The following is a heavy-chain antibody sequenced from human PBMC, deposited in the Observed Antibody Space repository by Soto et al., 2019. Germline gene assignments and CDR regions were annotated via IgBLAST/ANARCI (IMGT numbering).Heavy chain of an antibody. Sequence: GASVKVSCKASGGTFSSYAISWVRQAPGQGLEWMGGIIPIFGTANYAQKFQGRVTITADKSTSTAYMELSSLRSEDTAVYYCARVPISIAVAGPYYYYGMDVWGQGTTVTVSS. V-gene: IGHV1-69*06. D-gene: IGHD6-19*01. CDR3: ARVPISIAVAGPYYYYGMDV. CDR2: IIPIFGTA. CDR1: GGTFSSYA. J-gene: IGHJ6*02.